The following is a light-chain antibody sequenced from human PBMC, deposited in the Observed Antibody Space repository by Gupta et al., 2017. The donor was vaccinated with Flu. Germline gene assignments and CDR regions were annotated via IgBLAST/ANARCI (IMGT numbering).Light chain of an antibody. J-gene: IGLJ1*01. CDR1: ALPMYY. V-gene: IGLV3-25*02. CDR3: QSTDTSGTYL. CDR2: KDT. Sequence: SYEQTQPPSVSVSPGQTARITCSGGALPMYYAYWYQQRAAQAPVLVLYKDTERASGIPERFSGSSSGTTVTLTISGVQAEDEADYYCQSTDTSGTYLFGTGTKVTVL.